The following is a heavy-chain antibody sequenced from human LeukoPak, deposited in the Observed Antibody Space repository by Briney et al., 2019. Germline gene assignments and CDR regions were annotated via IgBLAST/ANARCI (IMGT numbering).Heavy chain of an antibody. D-gene: IGHD3-3*01. V-gene: IGHV4-61*02. Sequence: PSETLSLTCTVSGGSISSGSYYWNWIRQPAGKGLEWIGRIYTSGSTNYNPSLKSRVTMSIDTSKNQFSLNLNSVTAADTAVYYCARERGTIFGHYFEFWGQGTLATVSS. CDR1: GGSISSGSYY. CDR3: ARERGTIFGHYFEF. J-gene: IGHJ4*02. CDR2: IYTSGST.